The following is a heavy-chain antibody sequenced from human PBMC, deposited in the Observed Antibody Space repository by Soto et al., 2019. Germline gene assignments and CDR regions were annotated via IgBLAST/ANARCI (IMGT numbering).Heavy chain of an antibody. Sequence: QVQLVESGGGVVQPGRSLRLSCAASGFTFSSYGMHWVRQAPGKGLEWVAVISYDGSNKYYADSVKGRFTISRDNSKNTLYLQMNSLRAEDTAVYYCAPAGQAAEPNYFDYWGQGTLVTVSS. CDR2: ISYDGSNK. CDR1: GFTFSSYG. V-gene: IGHV3-30*03. D-gene: IGHD6-13*01. J-gene: IGHJ4*02. CDR3: APAGQAAEPNYFDY.